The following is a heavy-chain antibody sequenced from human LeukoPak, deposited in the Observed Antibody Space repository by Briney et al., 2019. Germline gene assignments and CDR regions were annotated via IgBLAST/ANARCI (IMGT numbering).Heavy chain of an antibody. CDR3: ARDDAGYSYDPRGWFDP. CDR1: GFTFSSYW. Sequence: GGSLRLSCAASGFTFSSYWMHWVRQAPGKGLVWVSRINSDGSSTSYADSVKGRFTISRDNAKNTLYLQMNSLRAVDTAVYYCARDDAGYSYDPRGWFDPWGQGTLVTVSS. J-gene: IGHJ5*02. CDR2: INSDGSST. V-gene: IGHV3-74*01. D-gene: IGHD5-18*01.